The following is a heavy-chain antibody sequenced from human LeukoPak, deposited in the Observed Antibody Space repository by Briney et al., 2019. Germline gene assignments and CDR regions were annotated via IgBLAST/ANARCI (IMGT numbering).Heavy chain of an antibody. J-gene: IGHJ5*02. V-gene: IGHV3-30-3*01. D-gene: IGHD3-22*01. CDR3: ARDRGYYYDSSGYSNWFDP. CDR1: GFTFSSYA. Sequence: GGSLRLSCAASGFTFSSYAMHWVRQAPGKGLEWVAVISYDGSNKYYADSVKGRFTISRDNSKNTLYLQMNSLRAEDTAVYYCARDRGYYYDSSGYSNWFDPWGQGTLVTVSS. CDR2: ISYDGSNK.